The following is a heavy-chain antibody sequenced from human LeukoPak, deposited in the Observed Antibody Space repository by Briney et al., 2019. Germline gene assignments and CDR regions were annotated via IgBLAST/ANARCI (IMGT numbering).Heavy chain of an antibody. V-gene: IGHV3-48*02. J-gene: IGHJ3*02. Sequence: GGSLRLSCAASGFTFSSYWMSWVRQAPGKGLEWVSYIGSSGSTVYYADSVKGRFTISRDNAKKSLYLQMNSLRDEDTAVYYCARDTLLYADSPDAFDMWGQGTMVTVSS. CDR3: ARDTLLYADSPDAFDM. CDR1: GFTFSSYW. CDR2: IGSSGSTV. D-gene: IGHD4-17*01.